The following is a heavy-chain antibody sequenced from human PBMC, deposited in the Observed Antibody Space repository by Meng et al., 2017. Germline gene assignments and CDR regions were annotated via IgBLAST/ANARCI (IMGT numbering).Heavy chain of an antibody. CDR1: GGSFSGYY. CDR2: IKHSGST. J-gene: IGHJ6*02. Sequence: LRLSCAVYGGSFSGYYWSWIRQPPGKGLEWIGEIKHSGSTNYNPSLKSRVTISVDTSKNQFSLKLSSVTAADTAVYYCARGHGSGSYYYYYYGMDVWGQGTTVTVSS. D-gene: IGHD3-10*01. CDR3: ARGHGSGSYYYYYYGMDV. V-gene: IGHV4-34*01.